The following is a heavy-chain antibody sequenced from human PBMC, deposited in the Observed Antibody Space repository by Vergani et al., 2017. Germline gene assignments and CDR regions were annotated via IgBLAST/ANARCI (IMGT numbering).Heavy chain of an antibody. V-gene: IGHV4-38-2*01. D-gene: IGHD3-10*01. CDR1: DSSIMTNPY. J-gene: IGHJ6*01. CDR2: IHHSGDT. Sequence: QVQLQESGPGLVKPSETLTLTCDVSDSSIMTNPYWGWFRQSPGKGLEWIGCIHHSGDTHYNSSLKSRVSISIVSSSKFSLSLTSVTAADTATYYCARHGGWGGFFPSSYLYGMDVWGGGRTVGVSS. CDR3: ARHGGWGGFFPSSYLYGMDV.